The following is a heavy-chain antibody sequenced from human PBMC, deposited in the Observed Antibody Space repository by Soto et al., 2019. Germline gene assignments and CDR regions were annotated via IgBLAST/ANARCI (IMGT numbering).Heavy chain of an antibody. V-gene: IGHV4-39*01. Sequence: XGTLSLTCIVSGESISSSAYYWGWIRQPPGKGLEWIGSIYYSGRTYYNPSFKSRVTISIDTSKNQFSLKLSSVTATDTAVYYCARQRTTVVTQAYFDHWGQGALVTVSS. CDR1: GESISSSAYY. J-gene: IGHJ4*02. CDR2: IYYSGRT. CDR3: ARQRTTVVTQAYFDH. D-gene: IGHD2-21*02.